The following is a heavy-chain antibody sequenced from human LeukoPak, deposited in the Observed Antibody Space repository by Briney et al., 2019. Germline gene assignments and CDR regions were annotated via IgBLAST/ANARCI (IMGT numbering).Heavy chain of an antibody. CDR3: ARSFGGNPYFDY. CDR2: ISYDGSNK. V-gene: IGHV3-30*04. Sequence: GRSLRLSCAASGFTFSSYAMHWVPRAPGKGLEWVAVISYDGSNKYYADSVKGRFTISRDNSKNTLYLQMNSLRAEDTAVYYCARSFGGNPYFDYWGQGTLVTVSS. CDR1: GFTFSSYA. J-gene: IGHJ4*02. D-gene: IGHD4-23*01.